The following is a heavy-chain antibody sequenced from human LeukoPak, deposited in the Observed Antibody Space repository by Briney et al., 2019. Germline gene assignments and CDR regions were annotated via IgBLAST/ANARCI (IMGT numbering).Heavy chain of an antibody. Sequence: ASVKVSCKASGYTFTGYYMHWVRQAPGQGLEWMGWINPNSGGTNYAQKFQGRVTMTRDTSISTAYMELSRLRSDDTAGYYCARDYYDSSGYDAFDIWGQGTMVTVSS. CDR3: ARDYYDSSGYDAFDI. CDR1: GYTFTGYY. CDR2: INPNSGGT. D-gene: IGHD3-22*01. J-gene: IGHJ3*02. V-gene: IGHV1-2*02.